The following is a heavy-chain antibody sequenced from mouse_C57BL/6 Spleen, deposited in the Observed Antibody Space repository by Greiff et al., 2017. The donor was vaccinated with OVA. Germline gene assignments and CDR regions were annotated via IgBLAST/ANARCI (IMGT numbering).Heavy chain of an antibody. Sequence: QQRPGQGLEWIGNIYPSDSETHYNQKFKDKATLTVDKSSSTAYMQLSSLTSEDSAVYYCARSEDYDGLDYWGQGTTLTVSS. CDR2: IYPSDSET. J-gene: IGHJ2*01. CDR3: ARSEDYDGLDY. D-gene: IGHD2-4*01. V-gene: IGHV1-61*01.